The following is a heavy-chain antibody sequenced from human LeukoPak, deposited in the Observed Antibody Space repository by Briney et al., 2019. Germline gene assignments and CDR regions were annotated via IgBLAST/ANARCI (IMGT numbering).Heavy chain of an antibody. J-gene: IGHJ4*02. V-gene: IGHV4-34*01. Sequence: PSETLSLTCAVYGGSFSGYYWSWIRQPPGKGLEWIGEINHSGSTNYNPSLKSRVTISVDTSKNQFSLKLSSVTAADTAVYYCARAGYKKELGKGDYWGQGTLVTVSS. D-gene: IGHD1-26*01. CDR2: INHSGST. CDR3: ARAGYKKELGKGDY. CDR1: GGSFSGYY.